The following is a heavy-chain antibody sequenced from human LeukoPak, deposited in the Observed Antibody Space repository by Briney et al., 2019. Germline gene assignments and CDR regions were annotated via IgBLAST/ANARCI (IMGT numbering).Heavy chain of an antibody. CDR2: INHSRST. J-gene: IGHJ6*03. Sequence: SETLSLTCAVYGGSFSGYYWSWIRQPPGKGLEWIGEINHSRSTNYNPSLKSRVTISVDTSKNQFSLKLSSVTAADTAVYYCASLSRRYCSSTSCPYYYYMDVWGKGTTVTVSS. CDR1: GGSFSGYY. D-gene: IGHD2-2*01. CDR3: ASLSRRYCSSTSCPYYYYMDV. V-gene: IGHV4-34*01.